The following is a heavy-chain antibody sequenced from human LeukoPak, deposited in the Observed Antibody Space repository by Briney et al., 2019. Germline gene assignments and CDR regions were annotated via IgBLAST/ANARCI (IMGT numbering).Heavy chain of an antibody. CDR3: ARTGVSGTLLFFHYFDP. D-gene: IGHD5/OR15-5a*01. Sequence: ASVKVSCKASGYTFTSHGISWVRQAPGQGLEWMGWTSTYNGQTYYTQKLQGRVIMTTDIATNTVYLELRSLRSDDTAVYYCARTGVSGTLLFFHYFDPWGQGTLVTVSS. V-gene: IGHV1-18*01. CDR2: TSTYNGQT. CDR1: GYTFTSHG. J-gene: IGHJ5*02.